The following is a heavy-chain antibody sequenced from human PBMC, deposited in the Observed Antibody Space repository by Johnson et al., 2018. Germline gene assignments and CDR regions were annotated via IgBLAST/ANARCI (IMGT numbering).Heavy chain of an antibody. Sequence: QVQLVQSGGGVVQPGRSLRLSCAASGFTFSSYGMHWVRQAPGKGLEWVAVIWYDGSNKYYADSVKGRSTISRDNSKNTLYLKMNSLRAEDTAVYYCARDAWDPNGDAFDIWGQGTMVTVSS. V-gene: IGHV3-33*01. CDR2: IWYDGSNK. CDR3: ARDAWDPNGDAFDI. D-gene: IGHD1-26*01. CDR1: GFTFSSYG. J-gene: IGHJ3*02.